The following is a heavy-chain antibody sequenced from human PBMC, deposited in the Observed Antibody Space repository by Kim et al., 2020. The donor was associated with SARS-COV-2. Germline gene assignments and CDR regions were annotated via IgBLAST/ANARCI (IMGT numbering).Heavy chain of an antibody. D-gene: IGHD2-21*02. Sequence: GGSLRLSCAASGFTFSSYAMSWVRQAPGKGLEWVSAISGSGGSTYYADSVKGRFTISRDNSKNTLYLQMNSLRAEDTAVYYCAKPLAYCGGDCPWYFDLWGRGTLVTVSS. J-gene: IGHJ2*01. CDR1: GFTFSSYA. CDR2: ISGSGGST. CDR3: AKPLAYCGGDCPWYFDL. V-gene: IGHV3-23*01.